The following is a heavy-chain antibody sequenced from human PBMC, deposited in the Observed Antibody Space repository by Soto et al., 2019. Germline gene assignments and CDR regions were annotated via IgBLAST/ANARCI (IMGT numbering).Heavy chain of an antibody. Sequence: QVQLVESGGGVVQPGRSLRLSCAASGLTFSNYGFHWVRQAPGKGLEWVAVISYDGSHKYYTDSVKGRFTISRDNSKNTVSLQMNNLGPDDTAVYYCAKDSVEPHDPPLYDGCDPWGRGTLVTVSS. CDR3: AKDSVEPHDPPLYDGCDP. J-gene: IGHJ5*02. CDR1: GLTFSNYG. D-gene: IGHD2-8*01. CDR2: ISYDGSHK. V-gene: IGHV3-30*18.